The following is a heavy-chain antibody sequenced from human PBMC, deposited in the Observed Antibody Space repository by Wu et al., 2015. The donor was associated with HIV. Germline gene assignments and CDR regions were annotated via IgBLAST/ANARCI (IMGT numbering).Heavy chain of an antibody. V-gene: IGHV1-46*01. CDR3: ARDLRPGSSSGNREGREGYYYYGMDV. D-gene: IGHD6-13*01. Sequence: QVQLVQSGAEVKKPGASVKVSCEASGYIFTSYYMHWVRQAPGQGLEWMGRINPSGGSTSYAQKFQGRVTMTRDTSTSTVYMELNSLRSEDTAVYYCARDLRPGSSSGNREGREGYYYYGMDV. J-gene: IGHJ6*01. CDR2: INPSGGST. CDR1: GYIFTSYY.